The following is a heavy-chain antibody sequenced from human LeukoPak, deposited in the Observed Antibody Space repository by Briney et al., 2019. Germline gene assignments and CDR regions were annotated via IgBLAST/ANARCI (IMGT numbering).Heavy chain of an antibody. D-gene: IGHD7-27*01. J-gene: IGHJ4*02. Sequence: GGSLRLSCAASGFTFSSYSMNWVRQAPGKGLEWVSSISSSSSYIYYADSVKGRFTISRDNAKNSLFLLTNSLRAEDTAVYYCASLANWGPLLDYWGQGTLVTVSS. CDR2: ISSSSSYI. CDR1: GFTFSSYS. V-gene: IGHV3-21*01. CDR3: ASLANWGPLLDY.